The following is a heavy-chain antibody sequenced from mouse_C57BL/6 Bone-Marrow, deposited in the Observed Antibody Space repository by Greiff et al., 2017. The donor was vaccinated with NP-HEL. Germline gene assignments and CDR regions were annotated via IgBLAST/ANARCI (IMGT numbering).Heavy chain of an antibody. Sequence: QVQLQQPGAELVKPGASVKLSCKASGYTFTSYWMQWVKQRPGQGLEWIGEIDPSDSYTNYNQKFKSKATLTVDTSSSTAYMQLSSLTSEDSAVYYCARLLRYYAMDYWGQGTSVTVSS. CDR2: IDPSDSYT. V-gene: IGHV1-50*01. D-gene: IGHD1-1*01. CDR1: GYTFTSYW. J-gene: IGHJ4*01. CDR3: ARLLRYYAMDY.